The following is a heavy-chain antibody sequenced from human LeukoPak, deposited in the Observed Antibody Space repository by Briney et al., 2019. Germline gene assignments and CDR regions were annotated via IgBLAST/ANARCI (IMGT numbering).Heavy chain of an antibody. CDR3: ARGADSYCGGDCYIDAFDI. CDR2: IYSGGST. V-gene: IGHV3-66*02. Sequence: PGGSLRLSCAASGFTVSSNYMSWVRQAPGKGLEWVSVIYSGGSTYYADSVKGRFTISRDNSENTLYLQMNSLRAEDTAVYYCARGADSYCGGDCYIDAFDIWGQGTMVTVSS. D-gene: IGHD2-21*02. J-gene: IGHJ3*02. CDR1: GFTVSSNY.